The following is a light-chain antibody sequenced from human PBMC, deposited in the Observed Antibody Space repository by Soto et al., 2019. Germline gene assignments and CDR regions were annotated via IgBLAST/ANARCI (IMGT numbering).Light chain of an antibody. CDR1: QSVSSH. Sequence: EVVLTQSPATLSLSPGERSTLSCRASQSVSSHLTWYQQKPGQAPRLLIYNASNRATGIPGRFSGSGSRTAFTLTICLLEHEHFAVYYCHKRSNWHSYSFGQGTRLDIK. CDR2: NAS. CDR3: HKRSNWHSYS. V-gene: IGKV3-11*01. J-gene: IGKJ2*01.